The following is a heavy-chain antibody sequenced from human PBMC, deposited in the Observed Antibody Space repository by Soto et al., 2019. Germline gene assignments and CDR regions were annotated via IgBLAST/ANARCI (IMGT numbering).Heavy chain of an antibody. CDR2: IYWDGDD. J-gene: IGHJ4*02. V-gene: IGHV2-5*02. CDR3: ARQQSGGRYSDY. Sequence: QITLKESGPTLVKPTQTLTMTCTVSGFSVITRGVGVGWIRQPQGKALEWVALIYWDGDDRYSPSLKSRLTITKDTAKNLVVLTMTNMDPADTATYYCARQQSGGRYSDYWGQGSLVTVSS. D-gene: IGHD3-10*01. CDR1: GFSVITRGVG.